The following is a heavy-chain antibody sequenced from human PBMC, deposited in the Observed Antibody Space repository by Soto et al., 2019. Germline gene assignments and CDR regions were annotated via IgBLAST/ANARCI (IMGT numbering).Heavy chain of an antibody. CDR3: ARSRSKGRGYSYGRLFDY. D-gene: IGHD5-18*01. CDR1: GGSFSGYY. CDR2: INHSGST. Sequence: QVQLQQWGAGLLKPSETLSLTCAVYGGSFSGYYWSWIRQPPGKGLEWIGEINHSGSTNDNPSLKSRVTISVDTSKNQFSLKLSSVTAADTAVYYCARSRSKGRGYSYGRLFDYWGQGTLVTVSS. V-gene: IGHV4-34*01. J-gene: IGHJ4*02.